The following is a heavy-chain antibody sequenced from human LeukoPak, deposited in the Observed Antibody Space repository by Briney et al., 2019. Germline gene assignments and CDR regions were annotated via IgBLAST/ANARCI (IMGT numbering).Heavy chain of an antibody. Sequence: GGSLRLSCAASGFTFSSYSMNWVRQAPGKGLEWVSYISSSSSTIYYADSVKGRFTISRDNANNSLYLQMNSLRAEDTAVYYCAREVRFLEWSTFDYWGQGTLVTVSS. D-gene: IGHD3-3*01. V-gene: IGHV3-48*01. J-gene: IGHJ4*02. CDR2: ISSSSSTI. CDR1: GFTFSSYS. CDR3: AREVRFLEWSTFDY.